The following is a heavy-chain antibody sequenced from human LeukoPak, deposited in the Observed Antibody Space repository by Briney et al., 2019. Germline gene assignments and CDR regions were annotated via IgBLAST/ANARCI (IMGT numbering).Heavy chain of an antibody. CDR1: GFTFSSYG. J-gene: IGHJ4*02. CDR2: IYSGGST. V-gene: IGHV3-66*01. Sequence: PGGSLRLSCAASGFTFSSYGMHWVRQAPGKGLEWVSVIYSGGSTYYADSVKGRFTISRDNSKNTLYLQMNSLRAEDTAVYYCASSYDYVWGSCLNWGQGTLVTVSS. CDR3: ASSYDYVWGSCLN. D-gene: IGHD3-16*01.